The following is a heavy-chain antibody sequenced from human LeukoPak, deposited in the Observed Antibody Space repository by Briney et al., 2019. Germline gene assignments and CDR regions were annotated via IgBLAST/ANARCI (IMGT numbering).Heavy chain of an antibody. CDR2: IYTSGST. Sequence: SETLSLTCAVSGGSISTYYWRWIRQPAGKGLEWIGRIYTSGSTNYNPSLKSRVTMSVDTSKNQFSLKLSSVTAADTAVYYCARLTRGYIWNYLDYYYYMDVWGKGTTVTVSS. V-gene: IGHV4-4*07. CDR1: GGSISTYY. CDR3: ARLTRGYIWNYLDYYYYMDV. D-gene: IGHD1-7*01. J-gene: IGHJ6*03.